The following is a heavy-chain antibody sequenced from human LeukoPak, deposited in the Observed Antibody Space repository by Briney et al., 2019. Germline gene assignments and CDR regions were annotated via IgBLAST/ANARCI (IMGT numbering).Heavy chain of an antibody. J-gene: IGHJ4*02. CDR2: IYSGGST. Sequence: PGGSLRLSCAASGFTVSSNYMSWVRQAPGKGLEWVSVIYSGGSTYYADSVKGRFTISRDNSKNTLYLQMNSLRAEDTAVYYCAKLKRYSGYGENYFDYWGQGTLVTVSS. V-gene: IGHV3-53*01. CDR1: GFTVSSNY. CDR3: AKLKRYSGYGENYFDY. D-gene: IGHD5-12*01.